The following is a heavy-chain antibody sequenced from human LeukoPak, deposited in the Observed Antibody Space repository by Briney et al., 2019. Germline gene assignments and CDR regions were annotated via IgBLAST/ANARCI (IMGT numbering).Heavy chain of an antibody. CDR3: AHSPPGGNSRPHY. J-gene: IGHJ4*02. CDR2: IYWDDDK. V-gene: IGHV2-5*08. CDR1: GASASTTAYF. D-gene: IGHD4-23*01. Sequence: TLSLTCSVSGASASTTAYFWNWIRQPPGKALEWLALIYWDDDKRYSPSLKTRLTITKDSSKNQVVLTLTNMDPVDTATYYCAHSPPGGNSRPHYWGQGTLVTVSS.